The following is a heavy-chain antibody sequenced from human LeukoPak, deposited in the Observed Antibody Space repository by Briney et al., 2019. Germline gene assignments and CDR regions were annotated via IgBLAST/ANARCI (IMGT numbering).Heavy chain of an antibody. CDR1: GGSINDYY. CDR2: ISNSGTT. V-gene: IGHV4-59*01. Sequence: RTSETLSLTCTVSGGSINDYYWTWIRQAPGKGLEWLGYISNSGTTDYNPSLKSRVTISVDTSKNEFSLKVTSVTAADTAMYYCARVVRGAVTSNCFDPWGQGTLVTVSS. J-gene: IGHJ5*02. CDR3: ARVVRGAVTSNCFDP. D-gene: IGHD4-17*01.